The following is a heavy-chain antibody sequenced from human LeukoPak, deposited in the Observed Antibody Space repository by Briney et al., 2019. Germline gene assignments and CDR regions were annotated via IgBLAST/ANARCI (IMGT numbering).Heavy chain of an antibody. CDR2: ISAYNGNT. J-gene: IGHJ4*02. CDR3: ARDRSAVRYSGSYLGLIDY. D-gene: IGHD1-26*01. Sequence: ASVKLSCKASGYTFTSYGISWVRQAPGQGLEWMGWISAYNGNTNYAQKLQGRVIMTTDTSTSTAYMELRSLRSDDTAVYYCARDRSAVRYSGSYLGLIDYWGQGTLVTVSS. CDR1: GYTFTSYG. V-gene: IGHV1-18*01.